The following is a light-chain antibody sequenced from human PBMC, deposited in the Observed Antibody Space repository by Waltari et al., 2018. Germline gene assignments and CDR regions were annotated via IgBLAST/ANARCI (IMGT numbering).Light chain of an antibody. CDR2: AAS. V-gene: IGKV1-9*01. CDR1: QGISNY. Sequence: DIQLTQSPSFLSASVGDRVTITCRASQGISNYVAWYQQRPGKAPTLLIYAASTLQSGVPSRFSGSGSGTEFTLTITSLQPEDFATYYCQQLNSYRYTFGQGTKLEIK. J-gene: IGKJ2*01. CDR3: QQLNSYRYT.